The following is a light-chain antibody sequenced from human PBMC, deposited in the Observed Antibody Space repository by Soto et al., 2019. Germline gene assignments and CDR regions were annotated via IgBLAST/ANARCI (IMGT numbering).Light chain of an antibody. Sequence: QSVLTQPPSASGTPGQRVTISCSGSSSNIGSNTVNWYQQLPGTAPKLLIYSNNQRPSGVPDRFSGSKSGTSASLAISGLHSEDEADYYCEAWDDSLVVFGGGTKLTVL. J-gene: IGLJ2*01. CDR1: SSNIGSNT. CDR2: SNN. CDR3: EAWDDSLVV. V-gene: IGLV1-44*01.